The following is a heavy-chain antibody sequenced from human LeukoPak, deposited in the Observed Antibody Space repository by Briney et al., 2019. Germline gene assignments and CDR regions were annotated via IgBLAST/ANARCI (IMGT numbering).Heavy chain of an antibody. D-gene: IGHD2-8*01. J-gene: IGHJ4*02. CDR3: ARGLGYCSDGVCYTFTY. CDR2: IYYSGST. V-gene: IGHV4-59*08. CDR1: GGSMNSYY. Sequence: KPSETLSLTCTVSGGSMNSYYWSWIRQPPGRGLEWIAYIYYSGSTNYNPSLKSRVTISVDTSKKQFSLKLSSVTAADTAVYYCARGLGYCSDGVCYTFTYWGQGTLVTVSS.